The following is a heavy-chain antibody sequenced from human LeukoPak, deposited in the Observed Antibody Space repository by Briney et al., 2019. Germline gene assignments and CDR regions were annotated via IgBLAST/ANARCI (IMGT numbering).Heavy chain of an antibody. J-gene: IGHJ5*02. Sequence: GGSLRLSCAASGFTFSSYGMHWVRQAPGKGLEWVAVISYDGSNKYYADSVKGRFTISRDNSKNTLYLQMNSLRAEDTAVYYCAKDLGYYDSSRPNWFDPWGQGTLVTVSS. D-gene: IGHD3-22*01. CDR3: AKDLGYYDSSRPNWFDP. CDR2: ISYDGSNK. V-gene: IGHV3-30*18. CDR1: GFTFSSYG.